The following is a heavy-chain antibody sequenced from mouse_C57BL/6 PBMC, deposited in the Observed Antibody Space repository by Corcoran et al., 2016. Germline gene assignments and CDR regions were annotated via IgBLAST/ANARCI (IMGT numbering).Heavy chain of an antibody. CDR1: GYTFTDYY. V-gene: IGHV1-26*01. CDR2: INPNNGGT. CDR3: ARSGLYAMDY. D-gene: IGHD3-1*01. Sequence: EVQLQQSGPELVKPGASVKISCKASGYTFTDYYINWVKQSHGKSLEWIGEINPNNGGTSYNQKFKGKATLTVDKSSSTAYMELRSLTSEDSAVYYCARSGLYAMDYWGQGTSVTVSS. J-gene: IGHJ4*01.